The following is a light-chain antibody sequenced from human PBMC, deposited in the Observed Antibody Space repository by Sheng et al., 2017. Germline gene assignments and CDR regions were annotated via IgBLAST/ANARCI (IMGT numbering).Light chain of an antibody. CDR3: HQYNSYSET. J-gene: IGKJ1*01. CDR1: QSISTW. Sequence: DIQMTQSPPILSASLGDRVTITCRASQSISTWLAWYQQKPGKAPKLLIYKASSLESGVPSRFSGSGSGTEFTLTISSLQPDDFATYYCHQYNSYSETFGQGTKVEIK. CDR2: KAS. V-gene: IGKV1-5*03.